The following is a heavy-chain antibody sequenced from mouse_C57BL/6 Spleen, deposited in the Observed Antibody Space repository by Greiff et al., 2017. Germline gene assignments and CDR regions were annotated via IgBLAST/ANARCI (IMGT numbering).Heavy chain of an antibody. V-gene: IGHV1-50*01. D-gene: IGHD1-1*01. Sequence: QVQLQQPGAELVKPGASVKLSCKASGYTFTSYWMQWVKQRPGQGLEWIGEIDPSDSYTNYNQKFKGKATLTVDTSSSTAYMQIISLTSDDVAVYYCANYGSSAWFAYWGQGTLVTVSA. CDR2: IDPSDSYT. CDR3: ANYGSSAWFAY. CDR1: GYTFTSYW. J-gene: IGHJ3*01.